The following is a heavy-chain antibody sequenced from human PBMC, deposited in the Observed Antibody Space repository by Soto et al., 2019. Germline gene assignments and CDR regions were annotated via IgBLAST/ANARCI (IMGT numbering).Heavy chain of an antibody. J-gene: IGHJ4*02. Sequence: SETLSLTCAVYGGSFSGYYWTWIRQPPGTGLEWIGEINHSGSTDYNPSLKRRVTISVDTSQNQFSLKLTFLTHGDRVLYYCGREKITGLFDYGGKGTLVTV. V-gene: IGHV4-34*01. D-gene: IGHD2-8*02. CDR1: GGSFSGYY. CDR2: INHSGST. CDR3: GREKITGLFDY.